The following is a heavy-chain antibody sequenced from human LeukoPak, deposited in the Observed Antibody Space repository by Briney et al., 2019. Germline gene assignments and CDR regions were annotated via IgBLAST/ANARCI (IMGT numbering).Heavy chain of an antibody. CDR1: GFTFSSYA. D-gene: IGHD3-10*01. J-gene: IGHJ4*02. CDR2: ISGSGGST. Sequence: GSLRLSCAASGFTFSSYAMSWVRQAPGKGLGWVSAISGSGGSTYYADSVKGRFTISRDNSKNTLYLQMNSLRAEDTAVYYCAKPVWVRGVSNYFDYWGQRTLVTVSS. V-gene: IGHV3-23*01. CDR3: AKPVWVRGVSNYFDY.